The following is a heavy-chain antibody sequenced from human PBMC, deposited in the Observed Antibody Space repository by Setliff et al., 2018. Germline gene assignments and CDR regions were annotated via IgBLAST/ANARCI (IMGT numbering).Heavy chain of an antibody. CDR1: GFTFSAYS. CDR3: AKDPHPAYCGGDCSFT. CDR2: ISRNSNTI. D-gene: IGHD2-21*02. V-gene: IGHV3-48*01. Sequence: GGSLRLSCAASGFTFSAYSMNWVRQAPGKGLEWVSYISRNSNTIDYAVSVTGRFTMSRDNAENSLYLQMNSLRAEDMAVYYCAKDPHPAYCGGDCSFTWGQGTLVTVSS. J-gene: IGHJ4*02.